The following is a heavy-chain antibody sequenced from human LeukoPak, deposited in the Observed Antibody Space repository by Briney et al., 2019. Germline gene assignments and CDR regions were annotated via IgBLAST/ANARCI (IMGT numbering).Heavy chain of an antibody. V-gene: IGHV3-23*01. J-gene: IGHJ6*02. CDR1: GFTFVGNA. Sequence: GGSLRLSCAASGFTFVGNAVTWVRQAPGKGLEWVSTISGSGDTYYADSVKGRFTISRDDSKSTLSLQMNSLRVEDTAVYYCARERSSSSWYSSHYYGMDVWGQGTTVTVSS. D-gene: IGHD6-13*01. CDR3: ARERSSSSWYSSHYYGMDV. CDR2: ISGSGDT.